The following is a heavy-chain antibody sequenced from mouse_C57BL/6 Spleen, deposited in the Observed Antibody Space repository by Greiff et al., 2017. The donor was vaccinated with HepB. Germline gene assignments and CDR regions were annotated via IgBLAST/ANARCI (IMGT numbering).Heavy chain of an antibody. J-gene: IGHJ2*01. CDR1: GFTFSDYG. Sequence: EVKVVESGGGLVKPGGSLKLSCAASGFTFSDYGMHWVRQAPEKGLEWVAYISSGSSTIYYADTVKGRFTISRDNAKNTLFLQMTSLRSEDTAMYYCARGRRPLDYWGQGTTLTVSS. CDR2: ISSGSSTI. V-gene: IGHV5-17*01. CDR3: ARGRRPLDY.